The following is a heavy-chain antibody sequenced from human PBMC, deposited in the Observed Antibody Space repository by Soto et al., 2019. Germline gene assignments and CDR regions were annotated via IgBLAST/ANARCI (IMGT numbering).Heavy chain of an antibody. Sequence: SETLSLTCAVSTESLRGYCWTWIRQSPGKGLEWIGEISQSGFTNYNPSLESRVTLSVDTSKSEFSLHLTSMTAADTALFYCGRDLAAGDLWGQGTLVTVSS. CDR2: ISQSGFT. CDR1: TESLRGYC. V-gene: IGHV4-34*01. D-gene: IGHD6-13*01. J-gene: IGHJ5*02. CDR3: GRDLAAGDL.